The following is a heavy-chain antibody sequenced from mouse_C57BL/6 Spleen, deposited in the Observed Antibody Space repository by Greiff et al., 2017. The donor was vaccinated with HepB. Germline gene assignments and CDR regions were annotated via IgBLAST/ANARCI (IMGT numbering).Heavy chain of an antibody. CDR1: GFSFNTYA. V-gene: IGHV10-1*01. J-gene: IGHJ2*01. CDR3: VRQPGTGSFDY. CDR2: IRSKSNNYAT. Sequence: EVQGVESGGGLVQPKGSLKLSCAASGFSFNTYAMNWVRQAPGKGLEWVARIRSKSNNYATYYADSVKDRFTISRDDSESMLYLQMNNLKTEDTAMYYCVRQPGTGSFDYWGQGTTLTVSS. D-gene: IGHD4-1*01.